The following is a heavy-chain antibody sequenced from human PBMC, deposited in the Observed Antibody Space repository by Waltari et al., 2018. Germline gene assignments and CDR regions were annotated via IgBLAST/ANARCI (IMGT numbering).Heavy chain of an antibody. CDR3: ARDKGYGFDL. CDR2: IRPDEGEE. J-gene: IGHJ3*01. CDR1: GFTLRNPW. V-gene: IGHV3-7*01. Sequence: EERLVESGGGLVQPGGSLSLSCDASGFTLRNPWMSWVRQAPGKGPEWLANIRPDEGEEFYGDSVKGRFSISRDNAKSSLFLQMNSLRAEDTALYYCARDKGYGFDLWGQGTRVTVSS.